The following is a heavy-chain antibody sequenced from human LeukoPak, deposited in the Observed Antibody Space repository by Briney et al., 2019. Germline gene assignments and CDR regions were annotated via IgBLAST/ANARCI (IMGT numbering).Heavy chain of an antibody. J-gene: IGHJ4*02. CDR1: GGSISSYY. CDR2: IYYSGST. Sequence: PSETLSLTCTVSGGSISSYYWSWIRQPPGKGLEWIGYIYYSGSTNYNPSLKSRVTISVDTSKNQFSLKLSSVTAADTAVYYCARDRPDDSSGYYYRAAGHWGQGTLVTVSS. V-gene: IGHV4-59*12. CDR3: ARDRPDDSSGYYYRAAGH. D-gene: IGHD3-22*01.